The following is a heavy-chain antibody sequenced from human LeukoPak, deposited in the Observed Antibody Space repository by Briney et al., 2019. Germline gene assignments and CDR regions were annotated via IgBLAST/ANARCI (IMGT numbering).Heavy chain of an antibody. D-gene: IGHD1-26*01. J-gene: IGHJ4*02. CDR2: IYYSGST. CDR3: AREGNSGSYENYFDS. Sequence: SETLSLTCTVSGGSISSYYWSWIRQPPGKGLEWIGNIYYSGSTNYNPSLKSRVTISVDTSKNQFSLKMSSVTAADTAVYYCAREGNSGSYENYFDSWGQGMLVTVSS. V-gene: IGHV4-59*12. CDR1: GGSISSYY.